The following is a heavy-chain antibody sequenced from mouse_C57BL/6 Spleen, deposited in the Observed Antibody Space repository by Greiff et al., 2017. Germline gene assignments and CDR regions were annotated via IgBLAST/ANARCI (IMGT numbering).Heavy chain of an antibody. V-gene: IGHV1-39*01. Sequence: EVQLQQSGPELVKPGASVTISCKASGYSFTDYNMNWVKQSNGKSLGWIGVINPNYGNTSYNQKFKGKATLTVNQSSSTAYMQLNSLTSEDSAVYYWATSDYSNYNADWGQGTLVTVSA. CDR3: ATSDYSNYNAD. CDR2: INPNYGNT. CDR1: GYSFTDYN. J-gene: IGHJ3*01. D-gene: IGHD2-5*01.